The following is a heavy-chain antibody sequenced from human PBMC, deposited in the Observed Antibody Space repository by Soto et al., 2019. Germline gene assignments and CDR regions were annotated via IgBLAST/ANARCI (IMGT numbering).Heavy chain of an antibody. D-gene: IGHD6-13*01. CDR3: ARDAIYSSSWFDY. V-gene: IGHV3-33*01. CDR2: IWYDGSNK. J-gene: IGHJ4*02. CDR1: GFTFSSYG. Sequence: PGGSLRLSCVTSGFTFSSYGMHWVRQAPGKGLEWVAVIWYDGSNKYYADSVKVRFTISRDNSKNTLYLQMNSLRADDTAVYYCARDAIYSSSWFDYWGQGTLVTVS.